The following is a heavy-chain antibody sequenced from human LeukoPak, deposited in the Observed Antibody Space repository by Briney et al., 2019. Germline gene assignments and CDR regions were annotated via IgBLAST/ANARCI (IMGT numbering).Heavy chain of an antibody. Sequence: SVKVSCKASGGTFSSYAISWVRQAPGQGLEWMGRIIPIFGTANYAQKFQGRVTITTDESMSTAYMELSSLRSEDTAVYYCARGYYYDSSGYYPNFRLDWGQGTLVTVSS. D-gene: IGHD3-22*01. V-gene: IGHV1-69*05. CDR1: GGTFSSYA. J-gene: IGHJ4*02. CDR3: ARGYYYDSSGYYPNFRLD. CDR2: IIPIFGTA.